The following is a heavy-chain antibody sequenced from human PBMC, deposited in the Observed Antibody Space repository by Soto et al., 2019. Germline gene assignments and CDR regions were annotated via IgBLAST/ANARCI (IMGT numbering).Heavy chain of an antibody. Sequence: PSETLSLTCTVSGGSISSSSYYWGWIRQPPGKGLEWIGSIYYSGSTYYNPSLKSRVTISVDTSKNQFSLKLSSVTAADTAVYYCARHGGGAVAGKTPGDCYYYYYMDVWGKGTTVTVSS. D-gene: IGHD6-19*01. CDR2: IYYSGST. V-gene: IGHV4-39*01. CDR1: GGSISSSSYY. CDR3: ARHGGGAVAGKTPGDCYYYYYMDV. J-gene: IGHJ6*03.